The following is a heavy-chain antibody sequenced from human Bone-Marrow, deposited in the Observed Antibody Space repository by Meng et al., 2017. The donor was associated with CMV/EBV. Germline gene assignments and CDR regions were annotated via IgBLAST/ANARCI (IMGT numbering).Heavy chain of an antibody. V-gene: IGHV3-21*01. CDR2: ISSSSSYI. CDR3: ARVGYCSSTSCSYYFDY. J-gene: IGHJ4*02. Sequence: GESLKISCAASGFTFSSYSMNWVRQAPGKGLEWVSSISSSSSYIYYADSVKGRFTISRDNAKNSLYLQMNSLRAEDTAVYYCARVGYCSSTSCSYYFDYWAQGTLVTVSS. CDR1: GFTFSSYS. D-gene: IGHD2-2*03.